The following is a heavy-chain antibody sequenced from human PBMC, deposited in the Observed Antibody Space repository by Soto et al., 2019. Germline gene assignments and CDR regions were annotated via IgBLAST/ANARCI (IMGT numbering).Heavy chain of an antibody. Sequence: QVQLQESGPGLVKPSETLSLTCTVSGGSISSYSWTWIRQPPGKGLEWIGYIYYSGSTNYNPSLTSGVTLSVGSSKTLFSLMVTSVTGAVAAVYYWAGQGGITWIVGGGLLSAFDIWGQGTMVTVSS. CDR2: IYYSGST. V-gene: IGHV4-59*08. CDR3: AGQGGITWIVGGGLLSAFDI. CDR1: GGSISSYS. J-gene: IGHJ3*02. D-gene: IGHD3-22*01.